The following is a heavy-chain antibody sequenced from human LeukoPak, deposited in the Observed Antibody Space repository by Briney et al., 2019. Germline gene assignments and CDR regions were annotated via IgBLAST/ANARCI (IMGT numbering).Heavy chain of an antibody. J-gene: IGHJ4*02. D-gene: IGHD2-2*01. Sequence: SETLSLTCTVSGVSISSYYWSWIRQPAGKGLEWIGRIYTSGTTNYNPSLKSRVTMSIDTSKNQFSLKLSSVTAADTAVYYCARSGPGYCSSTSCRPFDYWGQGTLVTVSS. CDR2: IYTSGTT. CDR1: GVSISSYY. V-gene: IGHV4-4*07. CDR3: ARSGPGYCSSTSCRPFDY.